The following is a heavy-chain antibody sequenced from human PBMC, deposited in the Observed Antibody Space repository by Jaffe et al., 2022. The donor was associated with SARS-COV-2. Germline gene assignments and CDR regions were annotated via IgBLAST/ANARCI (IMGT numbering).Heavy chain of an antibody. Sequence: EVQLVESGGGLVQPGGSLRLSCAASGFTFNSYAMSWVRQAPGKGLEWVSAISGSGGSTYSADSLKGRFTISRDNSKNTLYLQMNSLRAEDTAVYYCAKGHGSGSYDEAWGQGTLVTVSS. CDR1: GFTFNSYA. J-gene: IGHJ4*02. CDR2: ISGSGGST. CDR3: AKGHGSGSYDEA. V-gene: IGHV3-23*04. D-gene: IGHD1-26*01.